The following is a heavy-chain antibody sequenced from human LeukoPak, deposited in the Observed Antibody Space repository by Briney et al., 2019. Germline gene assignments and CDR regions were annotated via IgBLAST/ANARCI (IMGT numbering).Heavy chain of an antibody. Sequence: SETLSLTCTVSGGSISSYYWSRIRQPPGKGLEWIGYIYYTGSTNYNPSLKSRVTISVDTSKNQFSLKLSSVTAADTAVYYCARVRGNYFPDYWGQGTLVTVSS. CDR3: ARVRGNYFPDY. CDR2: IYYTGST. J-gene: IGHJ4*02. D-gene: IGHD4-11*01. CDR1: GGSISSYY. V-gene: IGHV4-59*01.